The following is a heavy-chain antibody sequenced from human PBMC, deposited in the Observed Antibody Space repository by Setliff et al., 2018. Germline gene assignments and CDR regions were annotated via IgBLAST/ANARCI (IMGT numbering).Heavy chain of an antibody. CDR2: ISSSGSTI. CDR3: ASGVPREYYDSSGSSMLDY. CDR1: GFTFSDYY. D-gene: IGHD3-22*01. J-gene: IGHJ4*02. Sequence: GGSLRLSCAASGFTFSDYYMSWIRQAPGKGLEWVSYISSSGSTIYYADSVKGRFTISRDNAKNSLFLQMDSLRAEDTAVYYCASGVPREYYDSSGSSMLDYWGQGTLVTVSS. V-gene: IGHV3-11*04.